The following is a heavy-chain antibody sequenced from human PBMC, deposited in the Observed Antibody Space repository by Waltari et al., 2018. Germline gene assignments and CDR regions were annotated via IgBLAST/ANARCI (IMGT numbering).Heavy chain of an antibody. J-gene: IGHJ3*02. Sequence: QVQLQQWGAGLLKPSETLSLTCAVYGGSFSGYYWSWIRQPPGKGLEWIGEINHRGSTNYNPSLKSRVTISVDTSKNQFSLKLSSVTAADTAVYYCARDRRRDGYNRRRDAFDIWGQGTMVTVSS. CDR1: GGSFSGYY. CDR2: INHRGST. V-gene: IGHV4-34*01. CDR3: ARDRRRDGYNRRRDAFDI. D-gene: IGHD5-12*01.